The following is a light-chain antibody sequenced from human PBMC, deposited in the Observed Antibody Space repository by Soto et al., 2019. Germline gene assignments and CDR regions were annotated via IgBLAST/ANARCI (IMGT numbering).Light chain of an antibody. Sequence: QLVLTQSSSASASLGSSVKLTCTLSSGHSSYIIAWHQQQPGKAPRYLMKLEGSGSYNKGSGVPDRFSGSSSGADRYLTISNLQSEDAADYYCETWDSNTRVFGTGTKLTVL. V-gene: IGLV4-60*03. CDR2: LEGSGSY. CDR1: SGHSSYI. CDR3: ETWDSNTRV. J-gene: IGLJ1*01.